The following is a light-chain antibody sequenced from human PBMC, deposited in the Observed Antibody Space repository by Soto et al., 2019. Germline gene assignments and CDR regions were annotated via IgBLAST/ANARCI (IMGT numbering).Light chain of an antibody. J-gene: IGKJ1*01. CDR2: GAS. CDR1: QSVRSNY. CDR3: QKYGGSYWT. Sequence: EIVLTQSPGTLSLSPGERATLSCRASQSVRSNYLAWYQQKPGQTPILLVYGASSRASGTPDRFSGNGSGTDFTLTISRLEAEDCAVYYCQKYGGSYWTFGQGTKVEIK. V-gene: IGKV3-20*01.